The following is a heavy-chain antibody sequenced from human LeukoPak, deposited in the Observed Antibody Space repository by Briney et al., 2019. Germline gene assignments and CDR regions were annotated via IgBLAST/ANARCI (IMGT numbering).Heavy chain of an antibody. J-gene: IGHJ4*02. D-gene: IGHD5/OR15-5a*01. CDR3: AKGGLSRAGLDF. Sequence: PGGSLRLSCAASGFAFSSYAMHWVRQVPGKGLDWVAVIWFDGSNEYYADSVKGRFTISRDNSKNTLYLQMNSLRAEDTAVYYCAKGGLSRAGLDFWGQGTLVTVSS. CDR1: GFAFSSYA. V-gene: IGHV3-33*06. CDR2: IWFDGSNE.